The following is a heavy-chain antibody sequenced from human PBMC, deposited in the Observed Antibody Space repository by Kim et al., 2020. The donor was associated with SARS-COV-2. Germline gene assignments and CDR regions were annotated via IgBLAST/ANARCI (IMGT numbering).Heavy chain of an antibody. Sequence: GGSLRLSCAASGFTVSSYVMSWVRQTPGKGLEWVSLIYPDCYPYYADSVKGRFTISRDTSESTLYLQMNSLRADDTAVYYCGRLDFGDDYWGQGTLVTVSS. D-gene: IGHD4-17*01. V-gene: IGHV3-53*01. CDR1: GFTVSSYV. CDR2: IYPDCYP. CDR3: GRLDFGDDY. J-gene: IGHJ4*02.